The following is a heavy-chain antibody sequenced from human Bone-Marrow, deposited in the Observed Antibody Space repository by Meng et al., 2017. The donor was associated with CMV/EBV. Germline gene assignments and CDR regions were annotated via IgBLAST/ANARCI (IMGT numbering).Heavy chain of an antibody. CDR3: ARVPGLDT. Sequence: ASVKVSCKASGYTFTNYEINWVRQATGQGLEWMGWMNPNSGNTGYAHKFQGRVTMTRNTSINTAYMEVSRLRYEDTAVYYCARVPGLDTWGQGPLVTVSS. V-gene: IGHV1-8*01. CDR1: GYTFTNYE. J-gene: IGHJ5*02. CDR2: MNPNSGNT.